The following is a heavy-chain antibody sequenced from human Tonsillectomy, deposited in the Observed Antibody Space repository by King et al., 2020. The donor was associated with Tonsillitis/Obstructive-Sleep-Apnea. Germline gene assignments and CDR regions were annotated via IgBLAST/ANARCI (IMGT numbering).Heavy chain of an antibody. CDR3: ARDLEWELLPYYFDY. J-gene: IGHJ4*02. CDR1: GYTFTGYY. V-gene: IGHV1-2*02. D-gene: IGHD1-26*01. CDR2: INPNSGGT. Sequence: QLVQSGAEVKKPGASVKVSCKASGYTFTGYYMHWVRQAPGQGLEWMGWINPNSGGTNYAQKFQGRVTMTRDTSISKAYMELSRLRSDDTAVYYCARDLEWELLPYYFDYWGQGTLVTVSS.